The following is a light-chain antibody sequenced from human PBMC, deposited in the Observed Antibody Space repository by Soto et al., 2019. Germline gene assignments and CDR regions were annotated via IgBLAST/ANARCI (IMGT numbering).Light chain of an antibody. CDR3: SSYAGSIEV. Sequence: QSVLTQPPSASGSPGQSVTISCTGTSSDVGAYNYVSWYQQHPGKAPQLMIYEVNKRPSGVPDRFSGSKSGNTASLTVTGLQAEDEADYYCSSYAGSIEVFGTGTKVTVL. V-gene: IGLV2-8*01. J-gene: IGLJ1*01. CDR2: EVN. CDR1: SSDVGAYNY.